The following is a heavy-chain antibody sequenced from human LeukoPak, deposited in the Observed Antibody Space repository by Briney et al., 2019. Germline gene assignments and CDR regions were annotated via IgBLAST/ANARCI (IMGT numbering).Heavy chain of an antibody. D-gene: IGHD3-16*02. V-gene: IGHV3-48*03. Sequence: GGSLRLSCAASGFTFSSYEMNWVRRAPGKGLEWVSYISSSGSTIYYADSVKGRFTISRDNAKNSLYLQMNSLRAEDTAVYYCARSNYDYVWGSYRYDVGIDYWGQGTLVTVSS. J-gene: IGHJ4*02. CDR1: GFTFSSYE. CDR2: ISSSGSTI. CDR3: ARSNYDYVWGSYRYDVGIDY.